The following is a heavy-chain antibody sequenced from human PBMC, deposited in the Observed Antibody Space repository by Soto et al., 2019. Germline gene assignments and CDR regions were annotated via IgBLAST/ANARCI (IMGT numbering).Heavy chain of an antibody. J-gene: IGHJ4*02. CDR2: ISAHNGNT. Sequence: QVHLVQSGAEVKKPGASVKVSCKGSGYTFTSYGITWVRQAPGQGLEWMGWISAHNGNTNYAQKPQGRGTVTRNTSTSTAYMELRSLRSDDTAGYYLARGRDGDYWGQGALVTVSS. D-gene: IGHD6-6*01. CDR1: GYTFTSYG. CDR3: ARGRDGDY. V-gene: IGHV1-18*01.